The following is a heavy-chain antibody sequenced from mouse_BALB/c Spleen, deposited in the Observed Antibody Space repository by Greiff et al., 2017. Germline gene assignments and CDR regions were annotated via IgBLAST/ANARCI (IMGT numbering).Heavy chain of an antibody. CDR2: ISSGSSTI. J-gene: IGHJ4*01. CDR3: ARPEPPYYAMDY. CDR1: GFTFSSFG. Sequence: EVKLVESGGGLVQPGGSRKLSCAASGFTFSSFGTHWVRQAPEKGLEWVAYISSGSSTIYYADTVKGRFTISRDNPKNTLFLQMTSLRSEDTAMYYCARPEPPYYAMDYWGQGTSVTVSS. V-gene: IGHV5-17*02.